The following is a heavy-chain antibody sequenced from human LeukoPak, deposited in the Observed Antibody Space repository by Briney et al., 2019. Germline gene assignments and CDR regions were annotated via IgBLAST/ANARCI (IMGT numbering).Heavy chain of an antibody. V-gene: IGHV1-69*13. J-gene: IGHJ6*02. CDR3: AREYCSSTSCYSYYYYGMDV. Sequence: ASVKVSCKASGGTFSSYAISWVRQAPGQGLEWMGGIIPIFGTANYAQKFQGRVTITADESTSTAYMELSSLRSEDTAVYYCAREYCSSTSCYSYYYYGMDVWGQGTTVTVSS. D-gene: IGHD2-2*01. CDR2: IIPIFGTA. CDR1: GGTFSSYA.